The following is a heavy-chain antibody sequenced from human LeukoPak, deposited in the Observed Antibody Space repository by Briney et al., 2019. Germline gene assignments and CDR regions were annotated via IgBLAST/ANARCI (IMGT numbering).Heavy chain of an antibody. V-gene: IGHV3-20*04. D-gene: IGHD3-9*01. J-gene: IGHJ4*02. CDR3: AKGFLGGSTRYDILTAPFDY. CDR2: INWNGVST. CDR1: GISIDVYG. Sequence: GGSLRLSCVASGISIDVYGMSWVRQAPGKGLEWISGINWNGVSTGYADSVKGRFTISRDNVRNSLYLQMNSLRAEDTAVYYCAKGFLGGSTRYDILTAPFDYWGQGTLVTVSS.